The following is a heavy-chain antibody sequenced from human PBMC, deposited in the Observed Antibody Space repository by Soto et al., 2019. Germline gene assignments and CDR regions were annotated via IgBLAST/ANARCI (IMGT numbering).Heavy chain of an antibody. V-gene: IGHV3-30-3*01. D-gene: IGHD4-17*01. J-gene: IGHJ5*02. CDR1: GFTFSSYA. Sequence: GESLKISCAASGFTFSSYAMHWVRQAPGKGLEWVAVISYDGSNKYYADSVKGRFTISRDNSKNTLYLQMNSLRAEDTAVYYCARGLDYGDYVLGWFDPWGQGTLVTVSS. CDR3: ARGLDYGDYVLGWFDP. CDR2: ISYDGSNK.